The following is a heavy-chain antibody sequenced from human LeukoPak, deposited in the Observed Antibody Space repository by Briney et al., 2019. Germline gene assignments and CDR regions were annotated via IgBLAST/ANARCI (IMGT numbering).Heavy chain of an antibody. CDR3: ARVPGPNWFDP. V-gene: IGHV4-34*01. J-gene: IGHJ5*02. CDR1: GGSFSGFY. Sequence: SETLFLTCAVYGGSFSGFYWNWIRQPPGKGLEWIGEVNDSGSIKYNPSLKSRVTISVDTSKNQISLNLRSVTAAGTAVYYCARVPGPNWFDPWGQGTLVTVSS. CDR2: VNDSGSI.